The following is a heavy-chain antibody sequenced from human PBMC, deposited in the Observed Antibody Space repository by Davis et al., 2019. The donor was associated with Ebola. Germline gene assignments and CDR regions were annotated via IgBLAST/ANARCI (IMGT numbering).Heavy chain of an antibody. CDR3: ARVDSSGSMDV. V-gene: IGHV3-30*03. CDR1: GFTFSSYG. Sequence: LSLTCAASGFTFSSYGMHWVRQAPGKGLEWVAVISYDGSNKYYADSVKGRFTISRDNSKNTLYLQMNSLRAEDTAVYYCARVDSSGSMDVWGKGTTVTVSS. CDR2: ISYDGSNK. D-gene: IGHD3-22*01. J-gene: IGHJ6*04.